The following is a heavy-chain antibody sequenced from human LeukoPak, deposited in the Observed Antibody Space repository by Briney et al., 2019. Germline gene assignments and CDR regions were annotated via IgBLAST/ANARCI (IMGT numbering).Heavy chain of an antibody. D-gene: IGHD3-16*01. CDR1: GASINNNY. Sequence: PSETLSLTCAVSGASINNNYWTWVRQPPGKGLEWIGYIYSNGNTNYNPSLKGRVTMSIETSKNQFSLQLPSVTAADTVVYYCASGTFDGPLYGTYWYFHVWGRGTLVTVSS. V-gene: IGHV4-59*01. J-gene: IGHJ2*01. CDR3: ASGTFDGPLYGTYWYFHV. CDR2: IYSNGNT.